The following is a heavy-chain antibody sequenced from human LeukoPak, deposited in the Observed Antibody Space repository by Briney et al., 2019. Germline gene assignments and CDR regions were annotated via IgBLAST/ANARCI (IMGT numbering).Heavy chain of an antibody. CDR3: AREPYYYDSSGYRDAFDI. D-gene: IGHD3-22*01. CDR1: GGSISSYY. CDR2: IYYSGST. J-gene: IGHJ3*02. V-gene: IGHV4-59*01. Sequence: SETLSLTGTVSGGSISSYYWSWIRQPPGKGLEWIGYIYYSGSTNYNPSLKSRVTISVDTSKNQFSLKLSSVTAADTAVYYCAREPYYYDSSGYRDAFDIWGQGTMVTVSS.